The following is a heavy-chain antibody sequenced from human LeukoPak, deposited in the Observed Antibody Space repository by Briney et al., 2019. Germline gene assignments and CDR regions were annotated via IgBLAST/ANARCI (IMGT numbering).Heavy chain of an antibody. Sequence: ASVKVSCKASGYTFTSYDINWVRQATGQGLEWMGWMNPNSGNTGYAQKLQGRVTMTTDTSTSTAYMELRSLRSDDTAVYYCARGAEPLDTAMVGTFDYWGQGTLVTVSS. CDR2: MNPNSGNT. D-gene: IGHD5-18*01. CDR3: ARGAEPLDTAMVGTFDY. V-gene: IGHV1-8*01. J-gene: IGHJ4*02. CDR1: GYTFTSYD.